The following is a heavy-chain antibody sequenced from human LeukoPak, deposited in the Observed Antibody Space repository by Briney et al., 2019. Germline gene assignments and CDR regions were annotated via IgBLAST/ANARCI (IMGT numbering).Heavy chain of an antibody. J-gene: IGHJ5*02. D-gene: IGHD1-26*01. Sequence: GGSLRLSRAASGFTFSSHWMNWVRQAPGKGLEWVANIKEDGSEKDYVDSVKGRFTISRDNAKRSLYLQMNVLRVEDTAVYYCATLNWDDGEVSGFDHWGQGIMVTVSS. V-gene: IGHV3-7*01. CDR2: IKEDGSEK. CDR1: GFTFSSHW. CDR3: ATLNWDDGEVSGFDH.